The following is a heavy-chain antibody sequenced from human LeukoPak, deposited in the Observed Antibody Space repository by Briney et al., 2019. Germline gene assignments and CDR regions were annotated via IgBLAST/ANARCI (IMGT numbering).Heavy chain of an antibody. V-gene: IGHV3-48*03. D-gene: IGHD3-10*01. Sequence: QAGGSLRLSCAASGFTFSSYEMNWVRQAPGKGLEWVSYISSSGSTIYYADSVKGRFTISRDNAKNSLYLQMNSLRAEDTAVYYCARDTGGYYYYYMDVWGKGTTVTISS. CDR2: ISSSGSTI. CDR3: ARDTGGYYYYYMDV. J-gene: IGHJ6*03. CDR1: GFTFSSYE.